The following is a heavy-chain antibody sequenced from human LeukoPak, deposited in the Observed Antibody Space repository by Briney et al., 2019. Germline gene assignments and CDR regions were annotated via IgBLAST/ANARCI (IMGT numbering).Heavy chain of an antibody. CDR1: GFTFGDYA. J-gene: IGHJ4*02. CDR3: TRNTVTVHFDY. D-gene: IGHD4-17*01. V-gene: IGHV3-49*03. CDR2: IRSKAFGGTP. Sequence: GRSLRLSCSASGFTFGDYAVSWFRQAPGKGLEWVGFIRSKAFGGTPEYAASVRGRFTISRDDSNSIAYLQMNSLKTEDTAVYYCTRNTVTVHFDYWSQGTLVTVSS.